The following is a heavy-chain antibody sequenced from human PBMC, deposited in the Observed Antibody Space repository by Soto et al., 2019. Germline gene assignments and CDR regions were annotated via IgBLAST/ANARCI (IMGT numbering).Heavy chain of an antibody. CDR3: PIEGHIVVVPAPILPPRCFAP. CDR2: SKSKTDGGTT. D-gene: IGHD2-2*02. V-gene: IGHV3-15*01. CDR1: GCTWSNAW. Sequence: GGSLRLSWAASGCTWSNAWRSWVRQAPGKGLEWVGRSKSKTDGGTTGYAAPVKGRFTIRRDDSKNTQYLQMNSLKTDDPPLYYCPIEGHIVVVPAPILPPRCFAPWGQGPWSPSPQ. J-gene: IGHJ5*02.